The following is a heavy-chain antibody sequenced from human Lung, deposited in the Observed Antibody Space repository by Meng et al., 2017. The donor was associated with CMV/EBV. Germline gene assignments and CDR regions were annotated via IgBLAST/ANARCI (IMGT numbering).Heavy chain of an antibody. CDR1: GFTFSDYY. CDR2: ISSSGSTI. CDR3: ARERYSNYGLDY. J-gene: IGHJ4*02. D-gene: IGHD4-11*01. Sequence: SLKISCAASGFTFSDYYMSWIRQAPGKGLEWVSYISSSGSTIYYADSVKGRFTVSRDSAKNSLYLQMNSLRAEDTAVYYCARERYSNYGLDYWGQGTLVTVSS. V-gene: IGHV3-11*04.